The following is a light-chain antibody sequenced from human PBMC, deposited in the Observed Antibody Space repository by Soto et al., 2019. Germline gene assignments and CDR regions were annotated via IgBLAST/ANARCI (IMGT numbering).Light chain of an antibody. CDR2: FDD. CDR3: AAWDDSLNGPV. CDR1: SSNIGNNA. J-gene: IGLJ2*01. V-gene: IGLV1-36*01. Sequence: QSVLTQPPSVSEAPRQRVTISCSGSSSNIGNNAVNWYQQLPGKAPKLLIYFDDLLPSGVSERFSGSKSGTSASLAISGLQSEDEADYYCAAWDDSLNGPVFGGGTKPTVL.